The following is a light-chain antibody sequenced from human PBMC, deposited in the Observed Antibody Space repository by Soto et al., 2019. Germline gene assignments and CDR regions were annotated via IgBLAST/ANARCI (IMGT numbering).Light chain of an antibody. V-gene: IGKV1-5*03. CDR2: KAS. Sequence: MTHSPSTLSGYVGDRVTITCRASQTISSWLAWYQEKPGKAPKLLIYKASTLKSGVPSRFSGSGSGTAFTLALSTLHPDYFAPQNYQGSSSYAWRFAGGSMA. CDR3: QGSSSYAWR. CDR1: QTISSW. J-gene: IGKJ4*02.